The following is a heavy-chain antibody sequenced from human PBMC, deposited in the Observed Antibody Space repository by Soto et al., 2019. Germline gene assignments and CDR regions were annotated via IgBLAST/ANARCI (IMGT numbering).Heavy chain of an antibody. CDR3: ARGGDYLDC. D-gene: IGHD1-26*01. V-gene: IGHV1-18*01. Sequence: ASVKVSCKASGYTFINNGISWVRQAPGQGLEWMGWINCYNGNTKYAQMFQGRVTMTKDTSTSTVYMEMRSLRSDDTAVYYCARGGDYLDCWGQGTLVTVSS. CDR1: GYTFINNG. J-gene: IGHJ4*02. CDR2: INCYNGNT.